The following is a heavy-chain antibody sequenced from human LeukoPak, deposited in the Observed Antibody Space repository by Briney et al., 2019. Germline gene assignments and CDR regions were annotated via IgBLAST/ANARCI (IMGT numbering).Heavy chain of an antibody. D-gene: IGHD4-23*01. CDR2: INPNSGGT. V-gene: IGHV1-2*02. J-gene: IGHJ6*03. CDR1: GCTFTGYY. Sequence: ASVKVSCKASGCTFTGYYMHWVRQAPGQGLEWMGWINPNSGGTNYAQKFQGRVTMTRDTSISTAYMELSRLRSDDTAVYYCARDRVVTPGYYYYYMDVWGKGTTVTVSS. CDR3: ARDRVVTPGYYYYYMDV.